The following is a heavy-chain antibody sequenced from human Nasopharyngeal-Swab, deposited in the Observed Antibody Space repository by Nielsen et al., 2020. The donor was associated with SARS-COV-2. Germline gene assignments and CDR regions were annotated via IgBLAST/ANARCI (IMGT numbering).Heavy chain of an antibody. V-gene: IGHV1-69*01. CDR2: IIPIFGTA. D-gene: IGHD6-19*01. J-gene: IGHJ3*02. Sequence: WVRQAPGQGLEWMGGIIPIFGTANYAQKFQGRVTITADESTSTAYMELSSLRSEDTAVYYCARVRSGHNGAGGALDIWGQGTMVTVSS. CDR3: ARVRSGHNGAGGALDI.